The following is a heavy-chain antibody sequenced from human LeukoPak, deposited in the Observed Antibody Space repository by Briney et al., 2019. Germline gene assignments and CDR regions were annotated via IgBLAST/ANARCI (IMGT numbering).Heavy chain of an antibody. Sequence: PGGSLRLSWAAAGFTFSSYGMHWVRQAPGRGLEWVAVIWDEGSNKYYAHPVKGRFTISTDNSKNTLYLQMNSMRAEDTAVYYCAKDPHPYSGSYYYYFDYWGQGTLVTVSS. V-gene: IGHV3-33*06. CDR1: GFTFSSYG. D-gene: IGHD1-26*01. J-gene: IGHJ4*02. CDR3: AKDPHPYSGSYYYYFDY. CDR2: IWDEGSNK.